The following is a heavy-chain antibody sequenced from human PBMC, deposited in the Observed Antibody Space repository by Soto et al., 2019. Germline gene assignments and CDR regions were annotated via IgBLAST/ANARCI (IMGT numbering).Heavy chain of an antibody. Sequence: EVHLLESGGGLVQPGGSLRLSCAASELSSSNHAMTWVRQAPGKGLEWVSGISGTDGGAYYADSVKGRFTISRDNSRNTLYLQRNSVRVEDTAVYYCASGGLHGYTNGGLSYFHFWGQGTLVTVSS. CDR2: ISGTDGGA. J-gene: IGHJ4*02. CDR1: ELSSSNHA. CDR3: ASGGLHGYTNGGLSYFHF. D-gene: IGHD5-18*01. V-gene: IGHV3-23*01.